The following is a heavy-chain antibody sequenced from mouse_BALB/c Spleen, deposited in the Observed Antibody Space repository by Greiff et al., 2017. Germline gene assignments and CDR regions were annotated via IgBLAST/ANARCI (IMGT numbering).Heavy chain of an antibody. D-gene: IGHD2-10*01. CDR2: ILPGSGST. Sequence: LVESGAELMKPGASVKISCKATGYTFSSYWIEWVKQRPGHGLEWIGEILPGSGSTNYNEKFKGKATFTADTSSNTAYMQLSSLTSEDSAVYYCAAYYGNYYYAMDYWGQGTSVTVSS. CDR1: GYTFSSYW. V-gene: IGHV1-9*01. J-gene: IGHJ4*01. CDR3: AAYYGNYYYAMDY.